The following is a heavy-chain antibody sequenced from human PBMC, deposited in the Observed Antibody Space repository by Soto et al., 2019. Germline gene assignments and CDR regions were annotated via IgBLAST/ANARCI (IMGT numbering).Heavy chain of an antibody. D-gene: IGHD1-1*01. CDR3: AHRAATTDSYYFDY. J-gene: IGHJ4*02. CDR1: GFSLSTSGVG. Sequence: QITLKESGPTLVRPSQTLTLTCTFSGFSLSTSGVGVGWIRQPPGKALEWLALIYWDDDKRYRPSLKSRLTITKDISKNQVVLTLTNVDPVDTATYYCAHRAATTDSYYFDYWGQGTLITVSS. CDR2: IYWDDDK. V-gene: IGHV2-5*02.